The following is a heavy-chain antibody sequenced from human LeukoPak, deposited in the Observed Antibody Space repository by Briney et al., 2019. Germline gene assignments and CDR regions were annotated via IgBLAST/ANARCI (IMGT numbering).Heavy chain of an antibody. Sequence: GGSLRLSCAASGFTFSSYSMNWVRQAPGKWLEWVSSISSSSSCIYYADSVKGRFTISRDNAKNSLYLQMNSLRAEDTAVYYCARDGYYDILTGYLTGYYYYYMDVWGKGTTVTVSS. CDR2: ISSSSSCI. J-gene: IGHJ6*03. CDR1: GFTFSSYS. D-gene: IGHD3-9*01. V-gene: IGHV3-21*01. CDR3: ARDGYYDILTGYLTGYYYYYMDV.